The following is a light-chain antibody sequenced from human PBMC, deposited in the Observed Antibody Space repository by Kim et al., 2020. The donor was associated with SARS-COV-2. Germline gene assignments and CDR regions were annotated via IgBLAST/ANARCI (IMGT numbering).Light chain of an antibody. J-gene: IGLJ3*02. CDR2: DVS. CDR3: CSYAGSYTWV. CDR1: GRDVVGYNY. V-gene: IGLV2-11*01. Sequence: VTITSTGTGRDVVGYNYVSWYQQHPGKAPKLMIYDVSKRPSGVPDRFSGSKSGNTASLTISGLQAEDEADYYCCSYAGSYTWVFGGGTQLTVL.